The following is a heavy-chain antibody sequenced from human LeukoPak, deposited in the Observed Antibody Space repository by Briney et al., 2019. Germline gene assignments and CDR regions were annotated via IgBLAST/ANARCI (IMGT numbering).Heavy chain of an antibody. CDR1: GFTVSSNF. V-gene: IGHV3-53*01. D-gene: IGHD5-24*01. J-gene: IGHJ4*02. CDR2: IFCGGTI. CDR3: ARGGTVATMYCFDY. Sequence: GGSLRLSCAASGFTVSSNFMSWVRQAPGKGLEWVSVIFCGGTIYYADSVKGRFTISRDNSKNTLYLQMNSLRADDTAVYYCARGGTVATMYCFDYWGQGTLVTVCS.